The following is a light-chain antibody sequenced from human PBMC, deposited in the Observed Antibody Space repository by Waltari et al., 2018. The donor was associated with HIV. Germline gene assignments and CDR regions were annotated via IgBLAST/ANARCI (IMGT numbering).Light chain of an antibody. CDR2: WAT. J-gene: IGKJ2*01. CDR1: QSLLFRATGKTF. CDR3: QPYFTNPRT. Sequence: DIVMTQSAESLTVSVGARATINCTSSQSLLFRATGKTFLAWYQLRPGQPPKLPLSWATSRETGVPERFGGTASGTNFTLTIDNFHAEDVAIYYCQPYFTNPRTFGQGTELQI. V-gene: IGKV4-1*01.